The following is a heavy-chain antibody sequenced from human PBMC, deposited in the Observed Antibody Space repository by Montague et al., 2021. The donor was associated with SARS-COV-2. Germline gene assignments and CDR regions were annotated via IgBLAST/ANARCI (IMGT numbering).Heavy chain of an antibody. J-gene: IGHJ4*02. CDR2: ISDSGST. Sequence: SETLSLTCTVSGGSISSFYWSWFRQPPGKGLEWIGYISDSGSTNYNPSLTSRVTMSVDTSKNQFSLKVNSGTAAETAVYYCARHYSANLPAVYWSQGTLVTVSS. V-gene: IGHV4-59*08. CDR3: ARHYSANLPAVY. CDR1: GGSISSFY. D-gene: IGHD4/OR15-4a*01.